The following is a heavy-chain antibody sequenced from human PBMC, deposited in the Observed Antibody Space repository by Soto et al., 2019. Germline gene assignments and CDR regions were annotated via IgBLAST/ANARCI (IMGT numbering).Heavy chain of an antibody. J-gene: IGHJ6*03. D-gene: IGHD2-15*01. CDR3: ARAGCSGGSCTPVYYYYMDV. V-gene: IGHV1-3*01. CDR1: GYTFTSYA. Sequence: ASVKVSCKASGYTFTSYAMHWVRQAPGQRLEWMGWINAGNGNTKYSQKFQGRVTITRDTSASTAYMELSSLRSEDTAVYHCARAGCSGGSCTPVYYYYMDVWGKGTTVTVSS. CDR2: INAGNGNT.